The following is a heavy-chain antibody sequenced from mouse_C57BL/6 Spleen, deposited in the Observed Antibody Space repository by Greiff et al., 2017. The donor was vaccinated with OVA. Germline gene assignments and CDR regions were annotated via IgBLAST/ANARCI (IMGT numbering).Heavy chain of an antibody. J-gene: IGHJ4*01. D-gene: IGHD4-1*01. Sequence: QVQLKESGPGILQSSQTLSLTCSFSGFSLSTSGMGVSWIRQPSGKGLEWLAHIYWDDDKRYNPSLKSRLTISKDTSRNQVFLKITSVDTADTATYYCARGTGRRDYYAMDYWGQGTSVTVSS. V-gene: IGHV8-12*01. CDR2: IYWDDDK. CDR3: ARGTGRRDYYAMDY. CDR1: GFSLSTSGMG.